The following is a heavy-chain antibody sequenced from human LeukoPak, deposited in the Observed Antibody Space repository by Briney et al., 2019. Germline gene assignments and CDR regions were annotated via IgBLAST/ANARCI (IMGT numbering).Heavy chain of an antibody. J-gene: IGHJ6*02. CDR2: ISYDGSNK. V-gene: IGHV3-30*18. D-gene: IGHD3-9*01. CDR1: GFTFSSYG. CDR3: AKEGYDILTGYSAPEYYYYYGMDV. Sequence: GRSLRLSCAASGFTFSSYGMHWARQAPGKGLEWVAVISYDGSNKYYADSVKGRFTISRDNSKNTLYLQMNSLRAEDTAVYYCAKEGYDILTGYSAPEYYYYYGMDVWGQGTTVTVSS.